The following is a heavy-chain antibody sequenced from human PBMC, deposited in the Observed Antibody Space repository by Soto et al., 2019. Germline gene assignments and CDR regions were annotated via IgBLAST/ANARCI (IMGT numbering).Heavy chain of an antibody. Sequence: EVQLVESGGGLVQPGGSLRLSCVGSGFSFSNYAMDWVRQAPGKGLEWVSYISLSSSNIHYADSVQGRFTISRDNAKNSMYLQMNSLRAEDTAVYYCARDPSRGRYWARYIDLWGRGTLVTVSS. CDR3: ARDPSRGRYWARYIDL. V-gene: IGHV3-48*01. D-gene: IGHD1-26*01. J-gene: IGHJ2*01. CDR1: GFSFSNYA. CDR2: ISLSSSNI.